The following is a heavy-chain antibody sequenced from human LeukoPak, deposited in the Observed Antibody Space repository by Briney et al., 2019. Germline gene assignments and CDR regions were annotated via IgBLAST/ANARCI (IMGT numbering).Heavy chain of an antibody. CDR2: ISGSGGST. V-gene: IGHV3-23*01. Sequence: GGSLRLSCAASGFTFRNYGMYWVRQAPGKGLEWVSAISGSGGSTYYADSVKGRFTISRDNSKNTLYLQMNSLRAEDTAVYYCAKFYCTNGVCSDYYYYGMDVWGQGTTVTVSS. J-gene: IGHJ6*02. CDR1: GFTFRNYG. CDR3: AKFYCTNGVCSDYYYYGMDV. D-gene: IGHD2-8*01.